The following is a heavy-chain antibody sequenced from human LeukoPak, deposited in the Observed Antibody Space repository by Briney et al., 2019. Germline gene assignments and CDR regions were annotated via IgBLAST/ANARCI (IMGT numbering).Heavy chain of an antibody. Sequence: PSETLSLTCSVTGDSISYFYWSWIREAAGKVLEWIGRFSSSGTTDYNASLKSRVTMSVDTSKNQLSLKLSSVTAADTAVYYCARGSVGETYNWFDPWGQGTLVTVSS. CDR1: GDSISYFY. CDR2: FSSSGTT. V-gene: IGHV4-4*07. J-gene: IGHJ5*02. D-gene: IGHD1-26*01. CDR3: ARGSVGETYNWFDP.